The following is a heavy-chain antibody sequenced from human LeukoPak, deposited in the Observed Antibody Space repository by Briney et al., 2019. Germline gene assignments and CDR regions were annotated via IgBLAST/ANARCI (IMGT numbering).Heavy chain of an antibody. Sequence: PGGSLRLSCAASGFTFSSYAMSWVRKAPGKGLEWVSVFSGSGGSTYYADSVKGRFTISRDNSKNTLYLQMNSLRAEDTAVYYCAKAPRFYYDSSGQFSPYGFWGQGTLVTVSS. J-gene: IGHJ4*02. V-gene: IGHV3-23*01. CDR3: AKAPRFYYDSSGQFSPYGF. D-gene: IGHD3-22*01. CDR2: FSGSGGST. CDR1: GFTFSSYA.